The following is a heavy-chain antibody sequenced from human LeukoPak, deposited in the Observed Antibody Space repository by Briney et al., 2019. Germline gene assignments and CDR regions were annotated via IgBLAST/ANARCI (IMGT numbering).Heavy chain of an antibody. CDR1: GSTFSSYA. CDR2: ISGSGAST. J-gene: IGHJ4*02. V-gene: IGHV3-23*01. CDR3: AKALAYSTSWYLHY. Sequence: PGGSLRLSCAASGSTFSSYAMSWVRQAPGKGLEWVSAISGSGASTYYADTVKGRFTISRDNSKNTLYLQMNSLRAEDTAVYYCAKALAYSTSWYLHYWGQGTLVTVSS. D-gene: IGHD6-13*01.